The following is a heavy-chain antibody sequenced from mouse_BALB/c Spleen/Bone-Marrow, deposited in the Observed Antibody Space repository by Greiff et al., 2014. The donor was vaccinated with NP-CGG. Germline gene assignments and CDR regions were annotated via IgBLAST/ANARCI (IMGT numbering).Heavy chain of an antibody. J-gene: IGHJ1*01. CDR3: ARSATVVEGYWFFDV. CDR1: GYTFTDHT. D-gene: IGHD1-1*01. CDR2: ISTYYGNT. Sequence: QVQLQQSGPELVRPGVSVKISCKGSGYTFTDHTMHWVKQSHAKSLERIGVISTYYGNTNYNQKFKGKATMTVDKSSSTAYMELARLTSEDSAIYYCARSATVVEGYWFFDVWGAGTTVTVSS. V-gene: IGHV1-67*01.